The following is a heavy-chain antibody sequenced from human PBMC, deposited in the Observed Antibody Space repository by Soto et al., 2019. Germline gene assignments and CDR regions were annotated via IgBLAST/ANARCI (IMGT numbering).Heavy chain of an antibody. Sequence: SETLSLTCAVSGGSISSGGYSWSWIRQPPGKGLEWIGYIYHSGSTYYNPSLKSRVTISVDTSKNQFSLKLSSVTAADTAVYYCASLGFNGPDRSGYKYYFDYWGQGTLSSVS. CDR2: IYHSGST. J-gene: IGHJ4*02. V-gene: IGHV4-30-2*05. D-gene: IGHD3-22*01. CDR1: GGSISSGGYS. CDR3: ASLGFNGPDRSGYKYYFDY.